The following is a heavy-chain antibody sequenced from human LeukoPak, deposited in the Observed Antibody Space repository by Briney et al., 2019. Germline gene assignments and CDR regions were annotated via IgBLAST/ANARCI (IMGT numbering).Heavy chain of an antibody. V-gene: IGHV3-64*01. D-gene: IGHD1-7*01. Sequence: GGSLRLSCAASGFTFSTYAMHWVRQAPGKGLEFVSATSSNGGTTYYANSVKGRFTISRDISKNTLYLQMGSLRAEDMAVYYCARDSDWNYFRGYFDYWGQGTLVTVSS. J-gene: IGHJ4*02. CDR1: GFTFSTYA. CDR3: ARDSDWNYFRGYFDY. CDR2: TSSNGGTT.